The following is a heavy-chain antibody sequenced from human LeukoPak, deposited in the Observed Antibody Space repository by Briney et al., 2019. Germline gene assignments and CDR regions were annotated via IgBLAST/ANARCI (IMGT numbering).Heavy chain of an antibody. Sequence: SETLSLTCSVSGGSISSYYWSWIRQAAGKGLEWIGRIYTSGTTNYNPSLKSRVTMSVDTSKNHFSLKLSSVTAADTAVYYCARAPTEHDLGDAFDIWGQGTMVTVSS. CDR2: IYTSGTT. V-gene: IGHV4-4*07. J-gene: IGHJ3*02. D-gene: IGHD4-11*01. CDR3: ARAPTEHDLGDAFDI. CDR1: GGSISSYY.